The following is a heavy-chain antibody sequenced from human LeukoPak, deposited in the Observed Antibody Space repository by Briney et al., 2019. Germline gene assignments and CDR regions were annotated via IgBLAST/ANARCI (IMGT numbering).Heavy chain of an antibody. CDR3: ARLPSYFDNSGYYFGAFDI. D-gene: IGHD3-22*01. J-gene: IGHJ3*02. CDR1: GYTLTELS. CDR2: FDPEDGET. V-gene: IGHV1-24*01. Sequence: ASVKVSCKVSGYTLTELSMHWVRQAPGKGLEWMGGFDPEDGETIYAQKFQGRVTMTEDTSTDTAYMELSSLRSEDTAVYYCARLPSYFDNSGYYFGAFDIWGQETMVTVSS.